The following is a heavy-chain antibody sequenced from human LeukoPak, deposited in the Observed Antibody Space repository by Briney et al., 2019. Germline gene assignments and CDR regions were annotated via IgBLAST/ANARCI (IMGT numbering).Heavy chain of an antibody. D-gene: IGHD3-16*01. CDR3: APTAEAYTGWWKV. CDR2: INPDSGFT. Sequence: ASVKVSCKASGYKFTDDYMHWVRQAPGQGLEFMGWINPDSGFTNYAQKFKGRVTMIRDTSISTAYLEVRSLTSDDTAVYYCAPTAEAYTGWWKVWGQGTLVTVSS. CDR1: GYKFTDDY. V-gene: IGHV1-2*02. J-gene: IGHJ4*02.